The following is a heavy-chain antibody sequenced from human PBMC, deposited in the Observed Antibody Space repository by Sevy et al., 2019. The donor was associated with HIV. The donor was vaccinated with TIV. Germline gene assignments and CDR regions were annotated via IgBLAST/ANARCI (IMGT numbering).Heavy chain of an antibody. J-gene: IGHJ2*01. V-gene: IGHV3-66*01. D-gene: IGHD3-22*01. CDR1: GFTVSGNY. Sequence: GGSLRLSCAASGFTVSGNYMSWVRQAPGKGLEWVSGIFSGGNTHFADSVKGRFTISRDNSKNTLSLQMNSLNAEDTAVYYCARAVEDYSDSSAGDWYFDLWGRGTLVTVSS. CDR2: IFSGGNT. CDR3: ARAVEDYSDSSAGDWYFDL.